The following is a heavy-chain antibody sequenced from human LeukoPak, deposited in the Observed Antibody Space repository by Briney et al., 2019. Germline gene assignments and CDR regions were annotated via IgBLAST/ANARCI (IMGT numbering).Heavy chain of an antibody. CDR1: GFIFRSYG. D-gene: IGHD6-13*01. J-gene: IGHJ4*02. CDR3: ARDIVATGGRYFDH. V-gene: IGHV3-33*01. Sequence: GGSLRLSCAVSGFIFRSYGMHWVRQTPGEGLEWVAAIWYDGRDKYYADSVKGRFTISRDNSENTLSLQMNSLRGEDTAVYYCARDIVATGGRYFDHWGQGTLVTVSS. CDR2: IWYDGRDK.